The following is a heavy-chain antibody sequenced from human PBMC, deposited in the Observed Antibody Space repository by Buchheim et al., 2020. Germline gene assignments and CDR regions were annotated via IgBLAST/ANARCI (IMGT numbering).Heavy chain of an antibody. CDR2: ISYDGSNK. J-gene: IGHJ4*02. CDR3: ARGYDSSGYYWVY. Sequence: QVQLVESGGGVVQPGRSLRLSCAASGFTFSSYAMHWVRQAPGKGLEWVAVISYDGSNKYYADSVKGRFTISRDNSKNTLYLQMNSLRAEDTAVYYCARGYDSSGYYWVYWGQGTL. V-gene: IGHV3-30*04. D-gene: IGHD3-22*01. CDR1: GFTFSSYA.